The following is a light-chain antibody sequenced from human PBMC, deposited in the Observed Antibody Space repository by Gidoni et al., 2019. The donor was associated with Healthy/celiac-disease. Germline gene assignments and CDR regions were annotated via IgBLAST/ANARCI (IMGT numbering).Light chain of an antibody. V-gene: IGKV3-11*01. CDR3: QQRSNWPPST. J-gene: IGKJ5*01. CDR2: DAS. Sequence: EIVLTHSPATLSLSPGERATLSCRASQSVSSYLAWYQQKPGQAPRLLIYDASNRATGIPARFSGSGSGTDFTLTISSLEPEDCAVYYCQQRSNWPPSTFGQGTRLEIK. CDR1: QSVSSY.